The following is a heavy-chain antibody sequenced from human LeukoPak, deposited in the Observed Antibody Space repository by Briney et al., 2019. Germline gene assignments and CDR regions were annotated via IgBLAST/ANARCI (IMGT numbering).Heavy chain of an antibody. D-gene: IGHD1-26*01. CDR1: GGSISSSSYY. CDR2: IYYSGST. V-gene: IGHV4-39*01. J-gene: IGHJ4*02. CDR3: ARQRGDSGSYYSYYFDY. Sequence: SETLSLTCTVSGGSISSSSYYWGWIRQPPGKGLEWIGSIYYSGSTYYNPSLKSRVTISVDTSKNQFSLKLSSVTAADTAVYYCARQRGDSGSYYSYYFDYWGQGTLVTVSS.